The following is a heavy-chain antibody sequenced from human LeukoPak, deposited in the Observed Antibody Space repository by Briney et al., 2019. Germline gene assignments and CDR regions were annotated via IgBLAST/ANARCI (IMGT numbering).Heavy chain of an antibody. Sequence: PSETLSLTCAVSGGSISSGGYSWSWIRQPPGKGLEWIGYIYHSGSTYYNPSLKSRVTISVDRSKNQFSLKLSSVTTADTAVYYCARGPYYYDSSGYCTLDPWGQGTLVTVSS. CDR2: IYHSGST. CDR3: ARGPYYYDSSGYCTLDP. J-gene: IGHJ5*02. V-gene: IGHV4-30-2*01. D-gene: IGHD3-22*01. CDR1: GGSISSGGYS.